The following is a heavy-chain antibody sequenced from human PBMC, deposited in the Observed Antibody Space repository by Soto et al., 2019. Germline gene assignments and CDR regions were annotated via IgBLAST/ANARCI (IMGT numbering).Heavy chain of an antibody. J-gene: IGHJ4*01. CDR1: GGSISSGGYS. D-gene: IGHD6-6*01. Sequence: SETLSLTCAVSGGSISSGGYSWSWIRQPPGKGLEWIGYIYHSGSTYYNPSLKSRVTISVDTSKNQLSLELNSVTTADTAVYYCARSTIAPHLFMYPFDYWGQGTLVTVSS. CDR2: IYHSGST. CDR3: ARSTIAPHLFMYPFDY. V-gene: IGHV4-30-2*01.